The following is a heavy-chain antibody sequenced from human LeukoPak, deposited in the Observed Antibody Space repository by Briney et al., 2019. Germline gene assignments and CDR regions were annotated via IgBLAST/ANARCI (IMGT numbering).Heavy chain of an antibody. CDR1: GFTFSSYW. J-gene: IGHJ6*03. D-gene: IGHD4-23*01. Sequence: PGGSLRLSCAASGFTFSSYWMHWVRQAPGKGLVWVSRINSDGSSTRYADSVKGRFTISRDNSKNTLYLQMNSLRAEDTAVYYCAKRDRRWGYYMDVWGKGTTVTISS. CDR3: AKRDRRWGYYMDV. CDR2: INSDGSST. V-gene: IGHV3-74*01.